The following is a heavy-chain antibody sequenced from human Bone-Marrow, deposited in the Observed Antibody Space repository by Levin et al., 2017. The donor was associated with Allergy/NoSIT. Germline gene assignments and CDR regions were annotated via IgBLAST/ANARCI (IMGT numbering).Heavy chain of an antibody. J-gene: IGHJ4*02. CDR3: AKDLDLRTGYSSGWSGGGFDY. Sequence: PGGSLRLSCAASGFTFSSYGMHWVRQAPGKGLEWVAVISYDGSNKYYADSVKGRFTISRDNSKNTLYLQMNSLRAEDTAVYYCAKDLDLRTGYSSGWSGGGFDYWGQGTLVTVSS. D-gene: IGHD6-19*01. CDR2: ISYDGSNK. CDR1: GFTFSSYG. V-gene: IGHV3-30*18.